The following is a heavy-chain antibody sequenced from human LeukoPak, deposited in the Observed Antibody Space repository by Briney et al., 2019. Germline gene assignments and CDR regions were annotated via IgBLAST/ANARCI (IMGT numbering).Heavy chain of an antibody. CDR3: ARGSPYDTSGSYWYSDL. D-gene: IGHD3-22*01. CDR2: IYYRGST. J-gene: IGHJ2*01. V-gene: IGHV4-59*01. Sequence: SETLSLTCSVSGGSMSSYYWSWIRQPPGKGLEWIGYIYYRGSTNYNPSLKSRVTMSVDTSNNQFSLRLSSVTAADTAVYYCARGSPYDTSGSYWYSDLWGRGTLVTVFS. CDR1: GGSMSSYY.